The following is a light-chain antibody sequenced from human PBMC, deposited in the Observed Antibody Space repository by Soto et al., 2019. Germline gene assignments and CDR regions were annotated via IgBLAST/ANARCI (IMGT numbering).Light chain of an antibody. Sequence: EIVLTQSPGTLSLSPGERATLSCRASQNVDSNYLAWYQQKPGQAPRIIIYGASTRATGFPARFSGSGSGTDFTLTISRLEPEDFAVYYCQQHGSSPITFGQGTRLEIK. CDR2: GAS. CDR3: QQHGSSPIT. J-gene: IGKJ5*01. CDR1: QNVDSNY. V-gene: IGKV3-20*01.